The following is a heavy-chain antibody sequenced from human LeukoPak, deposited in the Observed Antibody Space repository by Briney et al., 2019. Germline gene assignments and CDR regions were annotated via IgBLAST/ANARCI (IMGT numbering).Heavy chain of an antibody. J-gene: IGHJ4*02. CDR2: IIPIFGTA. D-gene: IGHD5-12*01. V-gene: IGHV1-69*05. CDR1: GGTFSSYA. Sequence: GASVKVSCKASGGTFSSYAISWVRQAPGQGLEWMGGIIPIFGTANYAQKFQGRVTITTDESTSTAYMELSSLRSEDTAVYYGARGPPSVEGYHEDYWGQGTLVPVPP. CDR3: ARGPPSVEGYHEDY.